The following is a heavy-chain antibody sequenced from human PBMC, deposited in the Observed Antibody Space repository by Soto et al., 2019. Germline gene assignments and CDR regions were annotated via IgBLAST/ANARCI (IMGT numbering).Heavy chain of an antibody. CDR1: GGSLSSGAYY. V-gene: IGHV4-61*08. CDR3: ARAYYGDYPYFDY. D-gene: IGHD4-17*01. CDR2: IYYSGST. J-gene: IGHJ4*02. Sequence: SETLSLTCTVSGGSLSSGAYYWSWIRQHPGEGLEWIGSIYYSGSTNYNPSLKSRVTISIDTSKSLFSLKLSSLTSADTAVYFCARAYYGDYPYFDYWGQGALVTVPQ.